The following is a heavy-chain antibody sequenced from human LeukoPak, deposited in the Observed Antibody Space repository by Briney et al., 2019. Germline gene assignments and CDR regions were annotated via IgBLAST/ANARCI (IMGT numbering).Heavy chain of an antibody. J-gene: IGHJ4*02. CDR3: AKSGGYGLIDY. CDR2: IYHGGST. Sequence: TSSETLSLTCTVSGYSISSGYYWGWIRQSPGKGLEWIGSIYHGGSTYYNPSLRSRVIVSVDTSKNQFSLRLNSVTAADTAMYYCAKSGGYGLIDYWGQGTRVTVSS. D-gene: IGHD1-26*01. CDR1: GYSISSGYY. V-gene: IGHV4-38-2*02.